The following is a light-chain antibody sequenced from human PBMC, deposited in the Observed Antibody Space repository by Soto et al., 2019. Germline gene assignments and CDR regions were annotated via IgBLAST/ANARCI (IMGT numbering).Light chain of an antibody. V-gene: IGKV2-30*01. CDR2: RVS. CDR1: QSLVYCDGYTY. Sequence: DVVMTQSPLSLPVTLRQPASISCRSSQSLVYCDGYTYVRWFQQRPGQSPRRLIYRVSNRVSGVPDRFSVSGSGTDFTLKISRVEAGDVGVYYCLQVTHWPWTFGQGTKVESK. J-gene: IGKJ1*01. CDR3: LQVTHWPWT.